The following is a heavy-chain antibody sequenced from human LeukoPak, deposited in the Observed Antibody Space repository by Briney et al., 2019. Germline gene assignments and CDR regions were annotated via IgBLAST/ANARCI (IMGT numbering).Heavy chain of an antibody. Sequence: HGGSLRLSCAASGFTFSSYSMNWVRQAPGKGLEWVSSISSSSSYIYYADSVKGRFTISRDNAKNSLYLQMNSLRAEDTAVCYCARERTTVTPLDYWGQGTLVTVSS. CDR3: ARERTTVTPLDY. J-gene: IGHJ4*02. CDR1: GFTFSSYS. D-gene: IGHD4-17*01. V-gene: IGHV3-21*01. CDR2: ISSSSSYI.